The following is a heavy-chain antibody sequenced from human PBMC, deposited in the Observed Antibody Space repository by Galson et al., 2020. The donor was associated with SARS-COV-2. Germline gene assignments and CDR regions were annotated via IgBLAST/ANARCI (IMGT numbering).Heavy chain of an antibody. CDR1: GYSLIELS. CDR2: FDPHLGET. V-gene: IGHV1-24*01. D-gene: IGHD3-16*02. Sequence: ASVKVSCKVSGYSLIELSLHWVRQAPGKGLEWMGGFDPHLGETIYAQKFQGRVTMTDDTSTATAYMEVSSLTSEDTAVYYCATWKTDYVWGSYRSFDYWGQGTQLTVSS. CDR3: ATWKTDYVWGSYRSFDY. J-gene: IGHJ4*02.